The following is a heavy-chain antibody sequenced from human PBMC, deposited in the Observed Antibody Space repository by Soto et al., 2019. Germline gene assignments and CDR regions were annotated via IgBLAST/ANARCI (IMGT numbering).Heavy chain of an antibody. Sequence: GRSLRLSCAASGFTFSSYSMNWVRQAPGKGLEWVSSISSSSSYIYYADSVKGRFTISRDNAKNSLYLQMNSLRAEDTAVYYCARGPIGRVVEWLLYNLDYWGQGTLVTVSS. CDR3: ARGPIGRVVEWLLYNLDY. D-gene: IGHD3-3*01. CDR1: GFTFSSYS. V-gene: IGHV3-21*01. J-gene: IGHJ4*02. CDR2: ISSSSSYI.